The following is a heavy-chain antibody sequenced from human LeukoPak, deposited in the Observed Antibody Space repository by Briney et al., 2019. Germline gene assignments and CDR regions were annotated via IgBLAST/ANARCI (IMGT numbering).Heavy chain of an antibody. J-gene: IGHJ5*02. Sequence: SETLSLACTVSGGSISSYYWSWIRQPPGKGLEWIGYIYYSGSTNYNPSLKSQVTISVDTSKNQFSLKLSSVTAADTAVYYCARVGSSDNWFDPWGQGTLVTVSS. CDR2: IYYSGST. CDR1: GGSISSYY. CDR3: ARVGSSDNWFDP. V-gene: IGHV4-59*01. D-gene: IGHD6-13*01.